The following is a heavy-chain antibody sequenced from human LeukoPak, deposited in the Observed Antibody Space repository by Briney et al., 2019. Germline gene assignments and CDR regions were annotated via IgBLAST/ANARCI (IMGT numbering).Heavy chain of an antibody. Sequence: SSETLSLTCTVSGGSISSFYWSWIRQPAGKGLEWIGRIYYSGSTYYNPSLKSRVTISVDTSKNQFSLKLSSVTAADTAVYYCATSGPIYYGSGSYYNYFDYWGQGTLVTVSS. V-gene: IGHV4-4*07. D-gene: IGHD3-10*01. CDR3: ATSGPIYYGSGSYYNYFDY. CDR2: IYYSGST. J-gene: IGHJ4*02. CDR1: GGSISSFY.